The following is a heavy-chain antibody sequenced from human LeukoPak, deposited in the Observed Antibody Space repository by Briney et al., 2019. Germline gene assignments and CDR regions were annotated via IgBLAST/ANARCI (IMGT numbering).Heavy chain of an antibody. CDR2: ISPSGGST. Sequence: VASVKVSCKAFGYTFTGYWMHWVRQAPGQGPEWMGVISPSGGSTIYAQKFKGRVTLTRDTSISTAYMELSRLRSDDTAVYYCARIGYYYGSGSYAWGQGTLVTVSS. J-gene: IGHJ5*02. CDR3: ARIGYYYGSGSYA. CDR1: GYTFTGYW. V-gene: IGHV1-46*01. D-gene: IGHD3-10*01.